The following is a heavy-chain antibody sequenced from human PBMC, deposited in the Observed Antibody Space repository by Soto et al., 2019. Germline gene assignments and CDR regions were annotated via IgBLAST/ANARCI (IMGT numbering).Heavy chain of an antibody. D-gene: IGHD2-2*01. Sequence: SETLSLTCAVYGGSFSGYYWSWIRQPPGKGLEWIGEINHSGSTNYNPSLKSRVTISVDTSKNQFSLKLSSVTAADTAVYYCARIPESKRHIVVVPAATHYGMDVWGQGTTVTV. CDR2: INHSGST. CDR1: GGSFSGYY. CDR3: ARIPESKRHIVVVPAATHYGMDV. V-gene: IGHV4-34*01. J-gene: IGHJ6*02.